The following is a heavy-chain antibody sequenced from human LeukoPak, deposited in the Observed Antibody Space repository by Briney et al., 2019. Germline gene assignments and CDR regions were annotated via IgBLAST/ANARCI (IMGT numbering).Heavy chain of an antibody. CDR3: ARVPNSSSWYAGYYYYYGMDV. J-gene: IGHJ6*02. Sequence: VSVKVSCKASGYTFTSYDINWVRQATGQGLEWMGWMNPNSGNTGYAQKFQGRVTMTRNTSISTAYMELSSLRSEDTAVYYCARVPNSSSWYAGYYYYYGMDVWGQGTTVTVSS. CDR1: GYTFTSYD. V-gene: IGHV1-8*01. D-gene: IGHD6-13*01. CDR2: MNPNSGNT.